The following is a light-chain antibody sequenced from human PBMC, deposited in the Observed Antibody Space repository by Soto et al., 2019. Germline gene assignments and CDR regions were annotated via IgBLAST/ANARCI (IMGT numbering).Light chain of an antibody. Sequence: QSALTQPASVSGSPGQSITISCTGTSSDVGGYNYVSWYQQHPGIAPKLLIYGVTNRPSGVSTRFSGSKSGNTASLTISGLQAEHDADYHCSSYTSASTLLYLFGTGTKLTVL. J-gene: IGLJ1*01. V-gene: IGLV2-14*01. CDR1: SSDVGGYNY. CDR3: SSYTSASTLLYL. CDR2: GVT.